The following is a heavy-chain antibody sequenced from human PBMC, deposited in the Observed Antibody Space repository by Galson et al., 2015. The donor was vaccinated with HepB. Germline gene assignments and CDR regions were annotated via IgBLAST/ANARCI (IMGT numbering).Heavy chain of an antibody. D-gene: IGHD3-22*01. CDR2: INSDGSST. CDR3: ARAPYYYDSSGYYINWYFGL. V-gene: IGHV3-74*01. J-gene: IGHJ2*01. CDR1: GFTFSSYW. Sequence: SLRLSCAASGFTFSSYWMHWVRQAPGKGLVWVSCINSDGSSTSYADSVKGRFTISRDNAKNTLYLQMNSLRAEDTAVYYCARAPYYYDSSGYYINWYFGLWGRGTLVTVSS.